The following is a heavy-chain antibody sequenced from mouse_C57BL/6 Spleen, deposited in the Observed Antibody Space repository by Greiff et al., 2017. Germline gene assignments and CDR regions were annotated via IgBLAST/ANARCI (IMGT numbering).Heavy chain of an antibody. CDR2: IDPSDSET. J-gene: IGHJ4*01. CDR1: GYTFTSYW. D-gene: IGHD2-4*01. Sequence: QVQLQQPGAELVRPGSSVKLSCKASGYTFTSYWMHWVKQRPIQGLEWIGNIDPSDSETHYNQKFKDKATLTVDKSSSTAYMQLSSLTSEDSAVYYCARVGDYDGGYYYAMDYWGQGTSVTVSS. V-gene: IGHV1-52*01. CDR3: ARVGDYDGGYYYAMDY.